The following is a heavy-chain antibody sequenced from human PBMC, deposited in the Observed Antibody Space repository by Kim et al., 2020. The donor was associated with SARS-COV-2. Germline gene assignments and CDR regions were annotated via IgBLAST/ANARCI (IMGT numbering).Heavy chain of an antibody. CDR2: INPNSGNT. Sequence: ASVKVSCKASGYTFTSYDINWVRQATGQGLEWMGWINPNSGNTGYAQKFQGRVTMTRNTSISTAYMELSSLRSEDTAVYYCARGMGAGYSSSWYPLDPWGQGTLVTVSS. J-gene: IGHJ5*02. V-gene: IGHV1-8*01. D-gene: IGHD6-13*01. CDR3: ARGMGAGYSSSWYPLDP. CDR1: GYTFTSYD.